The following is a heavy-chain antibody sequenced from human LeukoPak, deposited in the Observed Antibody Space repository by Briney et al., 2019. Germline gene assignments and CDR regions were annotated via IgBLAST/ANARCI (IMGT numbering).Heavy chain of an antibody. J-gene: IGHJ6*02. V-gene: IGHV4-31*03. D-gene: IGHD2-15*01. CDR3: ARDKGYCSGGSCYQGAYYYYGMDV. CDR2: IYYSGST. Sequence: PSETLSLTCTVSGGSISSGGYYWSWIRQHPGTGLEWIGYIYYSGSTYYNPSLKSRVTISVDTSKNQFSLKLSSVTAADTAVYYCARDKGYCSGGSCYQGAYYYYGMDVWGQGTTVTVSS. CDR1: GGSISSGGYY.